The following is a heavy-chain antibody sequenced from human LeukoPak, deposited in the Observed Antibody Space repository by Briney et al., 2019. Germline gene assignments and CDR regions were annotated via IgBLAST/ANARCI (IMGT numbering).Heavy chain of an antibody. CDR1: GGTFTSYS. J-gene: IGHJ5*02. CDR2: VIPIFGTA. V-gene: IGHV1-69*05. Sequence: GGSVKGSCNGSGGTFTSYSISWVGQAPGQGVGWVGGVIPIFGTANYAQKFQGRVTITTDESTSTAYMELSSLRSEDTAVYYCARDPYDSSGYYHWFDPWGQGTLVTVSS. CDR3: ARDPYDSSGYYHWFDP. D-gene: IGHD3-22*01.